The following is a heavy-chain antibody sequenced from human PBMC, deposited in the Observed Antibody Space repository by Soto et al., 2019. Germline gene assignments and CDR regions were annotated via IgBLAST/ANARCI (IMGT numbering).Heavy chain of an antibody. Sequence: GGSLRLSCAASGFTFSSYAMSWVRQAPGKGLELVSAISGSGGSTYYADSVKGRFTISRDNSKNTLYLQMNSLRAEDTAVYYCAKTRGYSYGLYYFDYWGQGTLVTVSS. J-gene: IGHJ4*02. CDR1: GFTFSSYA. CDR3: AKTRGYSYGLYYFDY. V-gene: IGHV3-23*01. D-gene: IGHD5-18*01. CDR2: ISGSGGST.